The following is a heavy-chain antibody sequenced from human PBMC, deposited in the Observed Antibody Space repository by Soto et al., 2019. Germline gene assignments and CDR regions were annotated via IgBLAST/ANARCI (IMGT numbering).Heavy chain of an antibody. CDR2: IIPILGIA. CDR1: GGTFSSYT. J-gene: IGHJ5*02. CDR3: ARDRSSDYCSSTSCYVNWFDP. V-gene: IGHV1-69*04. Sequence: GASVKVSCKASGGTFSSYTISWVRQVPGQGLEWMGRIIPILGIANYAQKFQGRVTITADKSTSTAYMELSSLRSEDTAVYYCARDRSSDYCSSTSCYVNWFDPWGQGTLVTVSS. D-gene: IGHD2-2*01.